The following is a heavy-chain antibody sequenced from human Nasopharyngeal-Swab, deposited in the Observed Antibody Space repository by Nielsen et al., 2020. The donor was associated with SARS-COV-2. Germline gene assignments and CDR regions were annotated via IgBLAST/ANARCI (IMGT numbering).Heavy chain of an antibody. CDR2: ISYDGSNK. CDR1: GFTFSSYG. CDR3: AKGPYYYYYMDV. Sequence: GESLKISCAASGFTFSSYGMHWVRRAPGKGLEWVAVISYDGSNKYYADSVKGRFTISRDNSKNTLYLQMNSLRAEDTAVYYCAKGPYYYYYMDVWGKGTTVTVSS. V-gene: IGHV3-30*18. J-gene: IGHJ6*03.